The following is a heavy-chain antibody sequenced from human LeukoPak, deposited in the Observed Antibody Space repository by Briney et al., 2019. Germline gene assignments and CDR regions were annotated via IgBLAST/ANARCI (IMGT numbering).Heavy chain of an antibody. CDR1: GGSISSGDYY. J-gene: IGHJ5*02. CDR3: ARALGGDYVVWFDP. D-gene: IGHD4-17*01. CDR2: IYYSGST. V-gene: IGHV4-30-4*01. Sequence: PSQTLSLTCTVSGGSISSGDYYWSWIRQPPGKGLEWIGYIYYSGSTYYNPSLKSRVTISVDTSKNQFSLKLSSVTAADTAVYYCARALGGDYVVWFDPWGQGTLVTVSS.